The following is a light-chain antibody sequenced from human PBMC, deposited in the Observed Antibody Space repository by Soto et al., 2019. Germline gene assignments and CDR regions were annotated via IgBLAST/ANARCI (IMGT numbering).Light chain of an antibody. CDR1: QSISDT. J-gene: IGKJ1*01. CDR2: SAS. Sequence: EIVMTQSPATLSVSPGGRATLSCRASQSISDTLAWYQQRPGQAPRLLIYSASSRAPAFPARFSGSGSGTDFTLTISSLQSEDSAVYYCQQYNIWPWTFGQGTKVEIK. CDR3: QQYNIWPWT. V-gene: IGKV3-15*01.